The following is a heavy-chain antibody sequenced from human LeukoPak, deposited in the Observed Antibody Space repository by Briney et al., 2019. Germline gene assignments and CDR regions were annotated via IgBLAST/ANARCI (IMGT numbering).Heavy chain of an antibody. D-gene: IGHD2-15*01. V-gene: IGHV4-38-2*02. CDR2: MFHSGST. CDR3: ARENCSGGSCYSRYYYYYYMDV. J-gene: IGHJ6*03. CDR1: GYSISSGYY. Sequence: PSETLSLTCTVSGYSISSGYYWGWIRQPPGKGLEWIGSMFHSGSTYYNPSLKSRVTISVDTSKNQFSLKLSSVTAADTAVYYCARENCSGGSCYSRYYYYYYMDVWGKGTTVTVSS.